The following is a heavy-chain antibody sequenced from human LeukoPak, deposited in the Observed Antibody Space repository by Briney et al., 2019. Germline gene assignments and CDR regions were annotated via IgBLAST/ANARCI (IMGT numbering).Heavy chain of an antibody. CDR2: IYSGGST. CDR3: ASLPIRFLEWFLDY. V-gene: IGHV3-53*01. J-gene: IGHJ4*02. D-gene: IGHD3-3*01. CDR1: GFTVSSNY. Sequence: PGGSLRLSCAASGFTVSSNYMSWVRQAPGKGLEWVSVIYSGGSTYYADSVKGRFTISRDNSKNTLYLQMNSLRAEDTAVYYCASLPIRFLEWFLDYWGQGTLVTVSS.